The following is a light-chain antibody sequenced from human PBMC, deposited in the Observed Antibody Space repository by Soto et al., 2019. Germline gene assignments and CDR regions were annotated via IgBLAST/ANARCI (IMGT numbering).Light chain of an antibody. J-gene: IGKJ4*01. V-gene: IGKV3-11*01. Sequence: EIVLTQSPGTVSLSPWEIATLSCRASQSVSNNYLAWYQQKPGQAPRLLIYDVSNRATGIPARFSGSGSETDFSLTISSLEPEDFAVYYCQQRSAWPLTFGGGTKVDIK. CDR1: QSVSNNY. CDR2: DVS. CDR3: QQRSAWPLT.